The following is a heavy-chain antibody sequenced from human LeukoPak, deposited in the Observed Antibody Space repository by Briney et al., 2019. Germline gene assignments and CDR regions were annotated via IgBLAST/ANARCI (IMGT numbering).Heavy chain of an antibody. CDR2: IIPIFGTA. J-gene: IGHJ4*02. V-gene: IGHV1-69*01. Sequence: SVKVSCKASGGTFSSYAISWVRQAPGQGLEWRGGIIPIFGTANYAQKFQGRVTITADESTSTAYMELSSLRSEDTAVYYCARGGSPSIAAAGTVLQTFDYWGQGTLVTVSS. CDR3: ARGGSPSIAAAGTVLQTFDY. CDR1: GGTFSSYA. D-gene: IGHD6-13*01.